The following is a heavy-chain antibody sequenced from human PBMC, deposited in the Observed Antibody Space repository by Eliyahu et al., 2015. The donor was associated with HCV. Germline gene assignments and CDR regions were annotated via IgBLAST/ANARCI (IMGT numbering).Heavy chain of an antibody. J-gene: IGHJ4*02. V-gene: IGHV4-39*01. CDR3: VRHGVAADPTNFFDF. Sequence: QLQLQESGPGLVKPSETLSLNCGVSGXSISSTGYYWGWVRQPPGXGLEWMWTIYFSGNTYYNPSLKSRVTISVQTSKNQVSLRLSSVTAADTAVYYCVRHGVAADPTNFFDFWGQGTLLTVSS. D-gene: IGHD2-2*01. CDR1: GXSISSTGYY. CDR2: IYFSGNT.